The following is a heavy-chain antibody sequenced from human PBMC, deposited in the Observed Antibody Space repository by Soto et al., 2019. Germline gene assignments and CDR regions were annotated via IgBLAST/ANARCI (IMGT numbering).Heavy chain of an antibody. CDR2: ISGSGGST. D-gene: IGHD2-2*01. Sequence: GGSLRLSCAASGFTFSSYAMSWVRQAPGKGLEWVSAISGSGGSTYYADSVKGRFTISRDNSKNTLYPQMNSLRAEDTAVYYCAKVGCSSTSCYWDYYYGMDVWGQGTTVTVSS. CDR3: AKVGCSSTSCYWDYYYGMDV. CDR1: GFTFSSYA. J-gene: IGHJ6*02. V-gene: IGHV3-23*01.